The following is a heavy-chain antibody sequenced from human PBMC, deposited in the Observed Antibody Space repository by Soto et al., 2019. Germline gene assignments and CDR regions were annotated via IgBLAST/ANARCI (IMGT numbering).Heavy chain of an antibody. D-gene: IGHD2-15*01. J-gene: IGHJ4*02. CDR1: GFTFSSYA. CDR3: AKGQGWSYYYDS. Sequence: EVQLLESGGGLVQPGGSLRLSCAASGFTFSSYAMSGVRLAPGKGLKWFSSMGGSGGTYYADSVKGRFTISRDNTKNMLYLHLNSLRAEDTAMYYCAKGQGWSYYYDSWGQGTLVTVSS. V-gene: IGHV3-23*01. CDR2: MGGSGGT.